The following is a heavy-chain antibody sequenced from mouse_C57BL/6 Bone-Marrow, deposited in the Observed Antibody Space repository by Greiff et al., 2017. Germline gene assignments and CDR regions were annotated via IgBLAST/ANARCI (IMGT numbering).Heavy chain of an antibody. D-gene: IGHD1-1*01. CDR2: IRSKSNNYAT. J-gene: IGHJ3*01. CDR3: EGAFEYYGSSPFAY. CDR1: GFSFNTYA. V-gene: IGHV10-1*01. Sequence: GGGLVQPKGSLKLSCAASGFSFNTYAMNWVRQAPGKGLEWVARIRSKSNNYATYYADSVKDRFTISRDDSESMLYLQMNNLKTEDTAMYYCEGAFEYYGSSPFAYWGQGTLVTVSA.